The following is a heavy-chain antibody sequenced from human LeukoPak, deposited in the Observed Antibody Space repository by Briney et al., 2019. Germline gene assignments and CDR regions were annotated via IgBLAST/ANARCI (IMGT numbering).Heavy chain of an antibody. V-gene: IGHV3-33*01. CDR2: IWYDGSNK. Sequence: GGSLRLSCAASGFTFSSYGMHWVRQAPGKGLEWVAVIWYDGSNKYYADSVKGRFTISRDNSKNTLYLQMNSLRAEDTAVYYCARAVRISSWYLYYYGMDVWGQGTTVTVSS. J-gene: IGHJ6*02. CDR3: ARAVRISSWYLYYYGMDV. CDR1: GFTFSSYG. D-gene: IGHD6-13*01.